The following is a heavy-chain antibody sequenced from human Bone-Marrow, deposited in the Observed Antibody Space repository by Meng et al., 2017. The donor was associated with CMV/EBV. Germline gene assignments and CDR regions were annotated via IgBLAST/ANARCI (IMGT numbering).Heavy chain of an antibody. Sequence: GESLKISCAASGFTFSCYWMSWVRQAPGKGLEWVSYISSSSSTIYYADSVKGRFTISRENAKNSLYLQMNSLRAEDTAVYYCARRVQGISHGIYYHYYGMDVWGQGTTVTVSS. CDR3: ARRVQGISHGIYYHYYGMDV. V-gene: IGHV3-48*04. D-gene: IGHD1-14*01. CDR1: GFTFSCYW. CDR2: ISSSSSTI. J-gene: IGHJ6*02.